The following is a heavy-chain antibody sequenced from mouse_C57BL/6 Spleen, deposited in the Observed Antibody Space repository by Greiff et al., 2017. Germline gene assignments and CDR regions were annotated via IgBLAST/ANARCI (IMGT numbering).Heavy chain of an antibody. J-gene: IGHJ1*03. CDR2: IHPNSGST. Sequence: VQLQQPGAELVKPGASVKLSCKASGYTFTSYWMHWVKQRPGQGLEWIGMIHPNSGSTNYNEKFKSKATLTVDTSSSTAYMQLSSLTSEDAAVDYCARSHWDDWYFDVWGTGTTVTVSS. CDR1: GYTFTSYW. CDR3: ARSHWDDWYFDV. V-gene: IGHV1-64*01. D-gene: IGHD4-1*01.